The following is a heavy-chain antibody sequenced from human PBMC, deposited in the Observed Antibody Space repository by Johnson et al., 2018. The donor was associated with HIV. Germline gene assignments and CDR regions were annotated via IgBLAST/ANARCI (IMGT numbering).Heavy chain of an antibody. Sequence: VQVVESGGGVVQPRKSLTLSCVGSGLSFSNFGIHWVRQAPGKGPEWVAFIRYDGSNKYYADSVKGRFTISRDNSKNTLYLQMNSLRAEDTAVYYCARDTPYDILTGYYIGAYDAFDIWGQGTMVTVSS. D-gene: IGHD3-9*01. J-gene: IGHJ3*02. V-gene: IGHV3-30*02. CDR2: IRYDGSNK. CDR3: ARDTPYDILTGYYIGAYDAFDI. CDR1: GLSFSNFG.